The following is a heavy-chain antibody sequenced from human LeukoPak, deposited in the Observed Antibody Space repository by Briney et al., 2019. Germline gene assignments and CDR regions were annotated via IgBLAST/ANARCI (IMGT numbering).Heavy chain of an antibody. V-gene: IGHV3-30*04. Sequence: PGKSLRLSCAASGFAFSTFAMHWVRLAPGKGLEWVAVISYDGSNKYYADSVKGRFTISRDNFKNTLYLQMNSLRPEDTAVYSCARAGMGLQYPSVNYFYGMDVWGQGTMVTVSS. CDR2: ISYDGSNK. CDR1: GFAFSTFA. D-gene: IGHD2-2*02. CDR3: ARAGMGLQYPSVNYFYGMDV. J-gene: IGHJ6*02.